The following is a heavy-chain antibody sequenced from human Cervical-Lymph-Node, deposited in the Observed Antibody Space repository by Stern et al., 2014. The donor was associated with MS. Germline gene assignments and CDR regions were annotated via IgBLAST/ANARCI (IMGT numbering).Heavy chain of an antibody. CDR3: ARDLPDYYGIIGLFDM. D-gene: IGHD3-22*01. Sequence: QMQLVQSGSELKKPGASVKVSCKASGYSFTTYAMNWVRQAPGQGLEWMGWINTYTGNATYAQGFTGRFVFSLDTSVSTAYLRISSLKAEDTAVYYCARDLPDYYGIIGLFDMWGQGTMVTVSS. CDR2: INTYTGNA. J-gene: IGHJ3*02. V-gene: IGHV7-4-1*02. CDR1: GYSFTTYA.